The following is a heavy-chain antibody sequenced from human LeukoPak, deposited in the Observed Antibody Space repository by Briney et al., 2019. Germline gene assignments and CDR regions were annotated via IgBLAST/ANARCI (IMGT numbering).Heavy chain of an antibody. CDR2: INPNSGGT. V-gene: IGHV1-2*02. J-gene: IGHJ4*02. D-gene: IGHD6-19*01. CDR1: GYTFTGYY. Sequence: GASVKVSCKASGYTFTGYYMHWVRQAPGQGLEWMGWINPNSGGTSYAQKCQGRVTMTRDTSISTAYMELSRLRSDDPAVYYCARDSSAYYWGQGTLVTVSS. CDR3: ARDSSAYY.